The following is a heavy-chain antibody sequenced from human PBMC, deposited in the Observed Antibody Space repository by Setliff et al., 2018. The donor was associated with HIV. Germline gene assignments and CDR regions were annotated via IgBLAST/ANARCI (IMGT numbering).Heavy chain of an antibody. J-gene: IGHJ4*02. CDR3: ATDGIGGWLRPMPDY. D-gene: IGHD5-12*01. CDR1: RGTFHRYT. CDR2: IIPMYGTT. Sequence: SVKVSCKASRGTFHRYTISWVRQAPGQGLEWMGGIIPMYGTTKYAKKFQGRVTLTADESTSTAYMELSGLKSEDTAVYYCATDGIGGWLRPMPDYWGQGTQVTVSS. V-gene: IGHV1-69*13.